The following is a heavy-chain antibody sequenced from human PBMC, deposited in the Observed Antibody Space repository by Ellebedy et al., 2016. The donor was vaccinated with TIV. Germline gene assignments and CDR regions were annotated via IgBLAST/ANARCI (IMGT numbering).Heavy chain of an antibody. V-gene: IGHV3-23*01. CDR3: VKDLHGYSYGD. D-gene: IGHD5-18*01. CDR2: LFKSTGGT. J-gene: IGHJ4*02. Sequence: GESLKISCEASGFTFSRYAMGWVRQAPGKGLEWVSCLFKSTGGTYYADSVKGRFTISSDNSKSTLSLQLNSLRAEDTAIYHCVKDLHGYSYGDWGQGTLVIVSS. CDR1: GFTFSRYA.